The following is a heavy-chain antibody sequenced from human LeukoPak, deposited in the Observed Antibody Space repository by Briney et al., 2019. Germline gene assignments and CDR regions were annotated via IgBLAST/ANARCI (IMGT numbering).Heavy chain of an antibody. CDR3: ATDRNSGKYYDY. V-gene: IGHV3-23*01. Sequence: PGGSLRLSCAASGFTFSSYAMSWVRQAPGKGLEWVSAIRDSGSSTHYADSVKGRFTVSRDNAKNTLYLQMNSLRAEDTAVYYCATDRNSGKYYDYWGQGTLVTVSS. CDR2: IRDSGSST. J-gene: IGHJ4*02. D-gene: IGHD1-26*01. CDR1: GFTFSSYA.